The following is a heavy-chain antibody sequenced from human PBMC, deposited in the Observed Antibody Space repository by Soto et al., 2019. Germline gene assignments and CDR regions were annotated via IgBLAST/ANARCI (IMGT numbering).Heavy chain of an antibody. Sequence: ASVKVSCKVSGYTLTELSMYWVRQAPGKGLEWMGGFDPEDVETIYEQKFQGKVTMTEDTSTDTAYMELSSLRSEDTAVYYCAARKDSSSVGTNYFDYWGQGTLVTVSS. J-gene: IGHJ4*02. V-gene: IGHV1-24*01. CDR3: AARKDSSSVGTNYFDY. D-gene: IGHD6-13*01. CDR1: GYTLTELS. CDR2: FDPEDVET.